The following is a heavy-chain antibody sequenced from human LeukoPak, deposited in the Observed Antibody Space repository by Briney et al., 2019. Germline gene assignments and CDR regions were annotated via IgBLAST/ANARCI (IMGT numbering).Heavy chain of an antibody. V-gene: IGHV5-51*01. Sequence: HGESLKISCKGSGYSINSYWIGWVRQMPGKGLEWMGIIYPGDSDTRYSPSFQGQVTISADKSISTAYLQWSSLKASDTAMYYCARGPYDSSGYYYVAFDIWGQGTMVTVSS. CDR1: GYSINSYW. CDR2: IYPGDSDT. CDR3: ARGPYDSSGYYYVAFDI. D-gene: IGHD3-22*01. J-gene: IGHJ3*02.